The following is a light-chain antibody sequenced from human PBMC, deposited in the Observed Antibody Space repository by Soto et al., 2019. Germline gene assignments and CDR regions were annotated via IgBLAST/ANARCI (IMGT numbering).Light chain of an antibody. Sequence: EIVMTQSPANLSVSPGERATLSCRASQSVSSNLAWYQQKPGQGPRLLIYGASTRATSIPARFSGSGSGTEFLLTINSLQSEDFAVSYCQQYNKWPPYTFGPGTKLEIK. J-gene: IGKJ2*01. CDR3: QQYNKWPPYT. CDR2: GAS. CDR1: QSVSSN. V-gene: IGKV3-15*01.